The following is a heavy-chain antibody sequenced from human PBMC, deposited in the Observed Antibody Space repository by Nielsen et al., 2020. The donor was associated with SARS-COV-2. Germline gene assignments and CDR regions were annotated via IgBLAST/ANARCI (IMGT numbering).Heavy chain of an antibody. J-gene: IGHJ4*02. CDR3: AKDGAYYYGSGSYLTKRFDY. CDR1: GFSVSGNY. Sequence: GESLKISCAASGFSVSGNYMSWVRQAPGKGLEWVSVIHNDGHTNYADSVKGRFTISRDNSKNTLYLQMNSLRAEDTAVYYCAKDGAYYYGSGSYLTKRFDYWGQGTLVTVSS. V-gene: IGHV3-66*01. CDR2: IHNDGHT. D-gene: IGHD3-10*01.